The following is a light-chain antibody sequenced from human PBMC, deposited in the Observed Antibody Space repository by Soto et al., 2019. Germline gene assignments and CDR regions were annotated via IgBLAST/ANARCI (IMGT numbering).Light chain of an antibody. Sequence: EIVLTQSPATLSLSPGEKATLSCRASQSVSSSYLAWYQQKPGQAPRLLFYGAPNRATGVPDRFSGSGSGTDFTLTISRLEPEDHAVYYCQQYGRSPPWTFGQGTRVEI. CDR1: QSVSSSY. CDR2: GAP. CDR3: QQYGRSPPWT. V-gene: IGKV3-20*01. J-gene: IGKJ1*01.